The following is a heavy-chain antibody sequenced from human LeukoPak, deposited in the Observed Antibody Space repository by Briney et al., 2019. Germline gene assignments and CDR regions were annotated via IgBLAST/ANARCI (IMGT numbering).Heavy chain of an antibody. CDR1: GFTFSSYW. CDR2: IKQDGSEK. J-gene: IGHJ4*02. D-gene: IGHD1-14*01. CDR3: AKVAEPRKWLFDY. V-gene: IGHV3-7*03. Sequence: GGSLRLSCAASGFTFSSYWMSWVRQAPGKGLEWVANIKQDGSEKYYVDSVKGRFTISRDNSKNTLYLQMNSLRAEDTAVYYCAKVAEPRKWLFDYWGQGTLVTVSS.